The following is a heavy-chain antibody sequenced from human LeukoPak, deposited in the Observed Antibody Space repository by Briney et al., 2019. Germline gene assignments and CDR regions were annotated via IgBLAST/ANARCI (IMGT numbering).Heavy chain of an antibody. V-gene: IGHV3-30*18. D-gene: IGHD2-21*01. Sequence: VTVISYDGSNKYYADSVKGRFTISRDDSKDTLYLQMNSLRAEDTAVYYCAKDLWFNYYYGMDVWGQGTTVTVSS. J-gene: IGHJ6*02. CDR3: AKDLWFNYYYGMDV. CDR2: ISYDGSNK.